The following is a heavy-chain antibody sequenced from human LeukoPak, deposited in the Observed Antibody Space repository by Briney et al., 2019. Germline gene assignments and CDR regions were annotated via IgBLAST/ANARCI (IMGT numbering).Heavy chain of an antibody. CDR3: ARGANWNPQGYYGYSGMDV. Sequence: PGGSLRLSCAASGFIFSNYAMHWVRQPPGMGLEWVAVISFDGSKKDYIDSGKGRFTFSRDNSKNTLFLQLNSLRPEDTAVYYCARGANWNPQGYYGYSGMDVWGQGTTVTVSS. V-gene: IGHV3-30*04. CDR1: GFIFSNYA. D-gene: IGHD1-20*01. CDR2: ISFDGSKK. J-gene: IGHJ6*02.